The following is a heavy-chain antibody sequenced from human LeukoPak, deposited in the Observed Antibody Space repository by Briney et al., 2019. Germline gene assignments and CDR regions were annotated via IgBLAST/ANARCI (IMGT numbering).Heavy chain of an antibody. CDR2: IIPIFGTA. CDR3: AIWGATTRAVDY. D-gene: IGHD1-26*01. Sequence: ASVKVSCKASGGTFSSYAISWVRQAPGQGLEWMGGIIPIFGTANYAQKFQGRVTITTDESTSTAYMELSSLRSEDTAVYYCAIWGATTRAVDYWGQGTLVTVSS. V-gene: IGHV1-69*05. J-gene: IGHJ4*02. CDR1: GGTFSSYA.